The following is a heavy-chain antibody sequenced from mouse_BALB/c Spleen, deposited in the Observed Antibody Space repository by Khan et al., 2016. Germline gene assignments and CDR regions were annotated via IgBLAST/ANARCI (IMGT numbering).Heavy chain of an antibody. CDR1: GYTFTSYW. Sequence: QVQLQQSGAELAKPGASVKMSCKASGYTFTSYWMHWVKQRPGQGLEWIGYINPSTGYTEYNQKFKDKATLTADKSSSTAYMQLSSLTSEDSAVYYCATKAYSVNYFDYCGHCTTLTVSS. CDR3: ATKAYSVNYFDY. J-gene: IGHJ2*01. V-gene: IGHV1-7*01. D-gene: IGHD2-10*01. CDR2: INPSTGYT.